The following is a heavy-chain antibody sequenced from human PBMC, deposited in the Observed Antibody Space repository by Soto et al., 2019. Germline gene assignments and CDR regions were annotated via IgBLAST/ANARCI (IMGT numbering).Heavy chain of an antibody. Sequence: GGSLRLSCAASGFTFSRFELHWVRQAPGKGLEWISYIGSSGPTAYYASSVEGRFTISRDNSNNSVYLQMDSLRAEDTAVYYCTIAAWFPYLSYYWGQGALVTVSS. CDR1: GFTFSRFE. CDR3: TIAAWFPYLSYY. CDR2: IGSSGPTA. J-gene: IGHJ4*02. V-gene: IGHV3-48*03. D-gene: IGHD3-10*01.